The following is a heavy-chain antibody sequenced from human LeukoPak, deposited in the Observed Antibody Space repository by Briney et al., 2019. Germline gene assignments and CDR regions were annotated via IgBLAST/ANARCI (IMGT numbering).Heavy chain of an antibody. CDR3: GREGGGIGVVAAAKGTFGY. CDR2: IFYTGST. D-gene: IGHD2-15*01. CDR1: GVSISGNY. V-gene: IGHV4-59*01. Sequence: SETLSLTCTVSGVSISGNYWSWIRQPPGKGLEWIGYIFYTGSTNYNPSLQSRVTILVDTSKNQFSLKLSSVSAADTAGYYCGREGGGIGVVAAAKGTFGYWGQGTLVTVSS. J-gene: IGHJ4*02.